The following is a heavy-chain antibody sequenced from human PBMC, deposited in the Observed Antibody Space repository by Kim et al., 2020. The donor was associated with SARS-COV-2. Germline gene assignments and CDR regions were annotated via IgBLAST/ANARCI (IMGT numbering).Heavy chain of an antibody. CDR3: ARARGQGYYYYYYGMNV. V-gene: IGHV4-34*01. Sequence: SETLSLTCAVYGGSFSGYYWSWIRQPPVKGLEWIGEINHSGSTNYNPSLKSRVTISVDTSKNQFSLKLSSVTAAETAVYYCARARGQGYYYYYYGMNVWGQGTTVTVSS. CDR1: GGSFSGYY. J-gene: IGHJ6*02. CDR2: INHSGST.